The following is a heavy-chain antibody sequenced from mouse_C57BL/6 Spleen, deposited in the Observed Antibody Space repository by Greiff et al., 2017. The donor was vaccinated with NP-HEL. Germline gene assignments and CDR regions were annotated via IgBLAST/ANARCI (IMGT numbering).Heavy chain of an antibody. J-gene: IGHJ3*01. CDR2: ISSGSSTI. CDR1: GFPFSDYG. CDR3: ARMDGS. V-gene: IGHV5-17*01. Sequence: EVKLVESGGGLVKPGGSLKLSCAASGFPFSDYGMHWVRQAPEKGLEWVAYISSGSSTIYYADTVKGRFTISRDNAKNTLFLQMTSLRSEDTAMYYWARMDGSWGQGTLVTVSA. D-gene: IGHD1-1*01.